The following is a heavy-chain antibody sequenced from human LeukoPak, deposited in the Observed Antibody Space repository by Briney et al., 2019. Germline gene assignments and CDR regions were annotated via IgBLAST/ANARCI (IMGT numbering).Heavy chain of an antibody. CDR3: ARLRYCSSTSCYMADAFDI. CDR2: IYPGDSDT. Sequence: GESLQISCKGSGYSFTSYWIGWVRQMPGKGLEWMGIIYPGDSDTRYSPSFQGQVTISADKSISTAYLQWSSLKASDTAMYYCARLRYCSSTSCYMADAFDIWGQGTMVTVSS. V-gene: IGHV5-51*01. J-gene: IGHJ3*02. CDR1: GYSFTSYW. D-gene: IGHD2-2*02.